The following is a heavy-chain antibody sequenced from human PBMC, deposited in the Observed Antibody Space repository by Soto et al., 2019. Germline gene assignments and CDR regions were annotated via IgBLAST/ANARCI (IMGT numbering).Heavy chain of an antibody. J-gene: IGHJ4*02. CDR2: IKQDGSEK. D-gene: IGHD3-10*01. CDR1: GFTFSSYW. CDR3: ASHPPYYYGSGSYLVDY. Sequence: EVQLVESGGGLVQPGGSLRLSCAASGFTFSSYWMSWVRQAPGKGLEWVANIKQDGSEKYYVDSVKGRFTISRDNAKNSLYLQMNSLRAEDTAVYYCASHPPYYYGSGSYLVDYWGQGPLVTVSS. V-gene: IGHV3-7*01.